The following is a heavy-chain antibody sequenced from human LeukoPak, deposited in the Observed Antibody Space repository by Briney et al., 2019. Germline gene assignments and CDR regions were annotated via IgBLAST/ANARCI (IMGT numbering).Heavy chain of an antibody. CDR1: GFTFSNCG. D-gene: IGHD2-8*02. V-gene: IGHV3-33*06. J-gene: IGHJ4*02. CDR3: AKDFYAGPVLARYYDY. CDR2: IWYDGSYK. Sequence: PGGSLRLSCAASGFTFSNCGMHWVRQAPGKGLEWVAVIWYDGSYKYYADSVKGRFTISRDNSKNTLYLQMNSLRAEDTAVYYCAKDFYAGPVLARYYDYWGQGTLVTVSS.